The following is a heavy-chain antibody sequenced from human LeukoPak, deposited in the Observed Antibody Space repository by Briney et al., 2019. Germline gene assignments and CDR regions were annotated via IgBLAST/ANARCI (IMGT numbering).Heavy chain of an antibody. CDR3: ARVGGDSSGYYPSSFDY. CDR1: GFTFSSYS. J-gene: IGHJ4*02. D-gene: IGHD3-22*01. V-gene: IGHV3-21*01. CDR2: ISSSSSYI. Sequence: GGSLRLSCAASGFTFSSYSMNWVRQAPGKGLGWVSSISSSSSYIYYADSVKGRFTISRDNAKNSLYLQMNSLRAEDTAVYYCARVGGDSSGYYPSSFDYWGQGTLVTVSS.